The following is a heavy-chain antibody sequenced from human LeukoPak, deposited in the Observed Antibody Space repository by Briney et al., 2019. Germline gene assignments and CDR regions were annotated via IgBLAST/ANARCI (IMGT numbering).Heavy chain of an antibody. Sequence: GGSLRLSCAASGFTFSTYVMNWVRQAPGRGLEWVSSISLSGDYMYYADSVKGRFTISRDNAHNSLYLQMDSLRAEDTAVYYCARDPYSGNYGSYYYYYMDVWGKGTTVTVSS. J-gene: IGHJ6*03. CDR1: GFTFSTYV. D-gene: IGHD3-22*01. CDR2: ISLSGDYM. V-gene: IGHV3-21*01. CDR3: ARDPYSGNYGSYYYYYMDV.